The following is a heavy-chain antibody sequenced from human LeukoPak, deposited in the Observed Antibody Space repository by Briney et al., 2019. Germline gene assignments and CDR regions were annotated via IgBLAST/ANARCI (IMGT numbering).Heavy chain of an antibody. V-gene: IGHV3-53*01. CDR3: VRATRRDTATAPFDY. J-gene: IGHJ4*02. CDR1: GFTVSSNY. D-gene: IGHD5-18*01. Sequence: GGSLRLSCAASGFTVSSNYMSWVRQAPGKGLEWVSVIYTGGSTYYADSVTGRFTVSRDNLKNTLYLQVNSLRVEDTAMYYCVRATRRDTATAPFDYWGQGTLVTVSS. CDR2: IYTGGST.